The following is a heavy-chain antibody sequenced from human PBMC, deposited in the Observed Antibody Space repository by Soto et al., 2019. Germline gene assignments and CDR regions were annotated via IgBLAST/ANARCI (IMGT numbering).Heavy chain of an antibody. CDR1: GYTFTNFA. Sequence: ASVKVSCKTSGYTFTNFALSWVRQAPGQGLEWIGFVSANNGFTHFAQKFQGRVSVKTDTSTSTVYLDLRSLSSDDTAVYYCARGGAARHLDSWGQGTPVTVSS. CDR3: ARGGAARHLDS. V-gene: IGHV1-18*01. CDR2: VSANNGFT. D-gene: IGHD6-6*01. J-gene: IGHJ5*01.